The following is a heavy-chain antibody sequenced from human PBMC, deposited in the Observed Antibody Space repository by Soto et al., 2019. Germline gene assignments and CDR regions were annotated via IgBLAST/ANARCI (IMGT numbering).Heavy chain of an antibody. J-gene: IGHJ6*02. Sequence: ASVKVSCKASGYPFTGYYMHWVRLAPGHGLEWMGWFNPNSGGTNYAQKFQGRVTMTRDTSISTAYMELSGLRSDITAVHYRAIEYIWGSYRNPYGMNVCGQASTDTVTS. V-gene: IGHV1-2*02. CDR1: GYPFTGYY. D-gene: IGHD3-16*02. CDR2: FNPNSGGT. CDR3: AIEYIWGSYRNPYGMNV.